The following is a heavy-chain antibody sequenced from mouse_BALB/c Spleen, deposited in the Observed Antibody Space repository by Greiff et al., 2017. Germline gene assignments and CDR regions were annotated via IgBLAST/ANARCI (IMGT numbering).Heavy chain of an antibody. J-gene: IGHJ3*01. CDR2: ISSGGST. CDR1: GFTFSSYA. D-gene: IGHD1-1*01. CDR3: AREGYYGGSYGFAY. V-gene: IGHV5-6-5*01. Sequence: EAKLVESGGGLVKPGGSLKLSCAASGFTFSSYAMSWVRQTPEKRLEWVASISSGGSTYYPDSVKGRFTISRDNARNILYLQMSSLRSEDTAMYYCAREGYYGGSYGFAYWGQGTLVTVSA.